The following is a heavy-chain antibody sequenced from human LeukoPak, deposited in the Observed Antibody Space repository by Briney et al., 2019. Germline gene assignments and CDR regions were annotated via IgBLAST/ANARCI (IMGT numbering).Heavy chain of an antibody. CDR3: ASGRFDYDNPQLGY. J-gene: IGHJ4*02. CDR1: GGSIISTIFY. D-gene: IGHD4-17*01. CDR2: IYYGDTT. V-gene: IGHV4-39*01. Sequence: WETLSLTCTVSGGSIISTIFYWGWIRQSPGKRLEWIATIYYGDTTYYNPSLKSRVTISVDRSKNQFSLQLTSMTAADTAVYYCASGRFDYDNPQLGYWGQGTVLTVSS.